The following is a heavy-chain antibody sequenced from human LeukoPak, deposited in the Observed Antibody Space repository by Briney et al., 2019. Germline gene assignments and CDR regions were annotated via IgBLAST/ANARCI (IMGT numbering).Heavy chain of an antibody. Sequence: PGGSLRLSCAASGFTFSNYWMTWVRQAPGKELEWVANIKQDGSETYYVDSVKGRFTISRDNAKNSLYLQMNSLRVEDTAVYYCAKEGIAVAGPYYYYYMDVWGKGTTVTVSS. CDR2: IKQDGSET. J-gene: IGHJ6*03. CDR1: GFTFSNYW. CDR3: AKEGIAVAGPYYYYYMDV. D-gene: IGHD6-19*01. V-gene: IGHV3-7*01.